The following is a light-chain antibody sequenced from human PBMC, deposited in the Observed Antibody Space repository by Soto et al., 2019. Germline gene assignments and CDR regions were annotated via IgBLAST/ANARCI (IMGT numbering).Light chain of an antibody. CDR2: DAS. J-gene: IGKJ2*02. Sequence: EIVLTQSPATLSLSPGERATLSCRASQSVGSFLAWYQQTPGQAPRLLIYDASNKATGIPARFSGSGSGTDFTLVISSLEPEDFAVYYCQQYGSPCTFGQGTKLEIK. V-gene: IGKV3-11*01. CDR1: QSVGSF. CDR3: QQYGSPCT.